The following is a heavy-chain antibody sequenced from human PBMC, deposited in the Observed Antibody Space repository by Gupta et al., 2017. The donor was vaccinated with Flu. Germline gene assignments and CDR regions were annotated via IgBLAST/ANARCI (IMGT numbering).Heavy chain of an antibody. Sequence: IFSSYGMHWVRQVPGKGLHWVSVIWSKRDNRYYADYVKGRFTVSRDNSKNTLYLEMNSLRAEATAVYYCAKERGPFDAFDIWGKGAMVTVSS. J-gene: IGHJ3*02. CDR1: IFSSYG. V-gene: IGHV3-33*06. CDR3: AKERGPFDAFDI. D-gene: IGHD3-10*01. CDR2: IWSKRDNR.